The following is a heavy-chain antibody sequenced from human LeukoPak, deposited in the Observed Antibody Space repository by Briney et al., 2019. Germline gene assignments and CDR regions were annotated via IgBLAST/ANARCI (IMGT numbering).Heavy chain of an antibody. D-gene: IGHD4/OR15-4a*01. Sequence: GGSLRLSCAASGFTVSTNYMTWVRQAPGKGLEWVSVISSGGNTYYADSVKGRFTISRDNSKNTMYLQMNSLRAEDTAVYYCGRLTSWGQGTLVTVSS. J-gene: IGHJ4*02. CDR1: GFTVSTNY. V-gene: IGHV3-53*01. CDR2: ISSGGNT. CDR3: GRLTS.